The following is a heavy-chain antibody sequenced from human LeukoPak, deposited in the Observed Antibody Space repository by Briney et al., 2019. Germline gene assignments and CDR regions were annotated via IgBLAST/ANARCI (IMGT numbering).Heavy chain of an antibody. CDR1: GGSFSGYY. Sequence: SETLSLTCAIYGGSFSGYYWSWIRQPPGKGLEWIGEINHSGSTNYNPSLKSRVTISVDTSKNQFSLKLSSVTAADTAVYYCARHLTAMGLFDYWGQGTLVTVSS. J-gene: IGHJ4*02. V-gene: IGHV4-34*01. CDR2: INHSGST. D-gene: IGHD5-18*01. CDR3: ARHLTAMGLFDY.